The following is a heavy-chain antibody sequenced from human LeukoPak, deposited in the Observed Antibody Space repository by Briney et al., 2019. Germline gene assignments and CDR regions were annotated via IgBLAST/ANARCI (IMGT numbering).Heavy chain of an antibody. CDR2: IYHSGST. J-gene: IGHJ4*02. Sequence: SETLSLTCAVSGYSISSGYYWGWIRQPPGKGLEWIGSIYHSGSTYYNPSLKSRVTISVDTSKNQFSLKLSSVIAADTAVYYCARARGGGSYWVDYWGQGTLVTVSS. CDR3: ARARGGGSYWVDY. CDR1: GYSISSGYY. D-gene: IGHD1-26*01. V-gene: IGHV4-38-2*01.